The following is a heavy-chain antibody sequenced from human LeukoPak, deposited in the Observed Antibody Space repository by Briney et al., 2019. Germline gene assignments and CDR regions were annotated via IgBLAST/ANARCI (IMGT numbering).Heavy chain of an antibody. CDR2: IYHSGST. CDR1: GGSISSGGYS. CDR3: ARVPLMGRGVIIRSSSGY. D-gene: IGHD3-10*01. J-gene: IGHJ4*02. Sequence: PSETLSLTCAVSGGSISSGGYSWSWIRQPPGKGLEWIGYIYHSGSTYYNPSLKSRVTISVDRSKNQFSLKLSSVTAADTAVYYCARVPLMGRGVIIRSSSGYWGQGTLVTVSS. V-gene: IGHV4-30-2*01.